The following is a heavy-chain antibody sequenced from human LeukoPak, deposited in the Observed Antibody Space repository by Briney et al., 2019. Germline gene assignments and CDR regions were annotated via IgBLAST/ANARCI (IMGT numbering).Heavy chain of an antibody. Sequence: ASVKVSCKASGYTFTSYGISWVRQAPGQGLEWMGWISTYNGNTNYAQKLQGRVTMATDTSTSTAYMELRSLRSDDTAVYYCASCRYCSRPARGIAAAGLDYWGQGTLDTVSS. J-gene: IGHJ4*02. CDR2: ISTYNGNT. CDR3: ASCRYCSRPARGIAAAGLDY. V-gene: IGHV1-18*01. D-gene: IGHD6-13*01. CDR1: GYTFTSYG.